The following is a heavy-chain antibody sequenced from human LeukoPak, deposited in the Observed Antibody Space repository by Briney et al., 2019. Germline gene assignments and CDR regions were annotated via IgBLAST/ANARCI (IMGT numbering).Heavy chain of an antibody. J-gene: IGHJ4*02. Sequence: ASVKVSCKASGYTFTSYGISWVRQAPGQGLEWMGWISAYNGNTNYAQKLQGRVTMTTDTSTSTAYMELRSLRSDDTAVYYCARDRDTIAVAGTFDYWGQGTLVTVSS. CDR1: GYTFTSYG. D-gene: IGHD6-19*01. V-gene: IGHV1-18*01. CDR3: ARDRDTIAVAGTFDY. CDR2: ISAYNGNT.